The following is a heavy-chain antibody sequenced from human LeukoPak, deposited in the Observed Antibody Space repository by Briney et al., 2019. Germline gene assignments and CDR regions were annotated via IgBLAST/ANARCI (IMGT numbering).Heavy chain of an antibody. V-gene: IGHV3-9*01. D-gene: IGHD1-26*01. CDR1: GFTFDDYA. CDR3: AKALVGATVWCFDY. Sequence: GRSLRLSCAASGFTFDDYAMHWVRQAPGKGLEWVSGISGNSGSIGYADSVKGRFTISRDNAKNSLYLQMNSLRAEDTALYYCAKALVGATVWCFDYWGQGTLVTVSS. J-gene: IGHJ4*02. CDR2: ISGNSGSI.